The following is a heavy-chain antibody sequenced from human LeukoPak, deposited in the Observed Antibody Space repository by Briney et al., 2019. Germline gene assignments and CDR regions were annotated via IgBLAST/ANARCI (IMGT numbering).Heavy chain of an antibody. CDR3: ARGRGITLFGVVIGYYMDV. V-gene: IGHV1-8*03. J-gene: IGHJ6*03. CDR1: GYTFSSYE. CDR2: INTNSSKT. D-gene: IGHD3-3*01. Sequence: ASVKVSCKSSGYTFSSYEINWVRQAAGQGLEWMGWINTNSSKTDHAQTFQGRVTITRDTSISTAYLELSSLRSEDKAVYYCARGRGITLFGVVIGYYMDVWGMGTTVTVSS.